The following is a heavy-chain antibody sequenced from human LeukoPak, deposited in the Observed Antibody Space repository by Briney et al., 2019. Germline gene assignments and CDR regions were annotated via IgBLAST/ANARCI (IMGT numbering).Heavy chain of an antibody. J-gene: IGHJ4*02. D-gene: IGHD3-3*01. CDR3: ARGSEWLSRPYYFDY. Sequence: QTGGSLRLSCAASGFTFSSYWMSWVRQAPGKGLEWVSYISSSSSTIYYADSVKGRFTISRDNAKNSLYLQMNSLRAEDTAVYYCARGSEWLSRPYYFDYWGQRTLVTVSS. CDR2: ISSSSSTI. CDR1: GFTFSSYW. V-gene: IGHV3-48*01.